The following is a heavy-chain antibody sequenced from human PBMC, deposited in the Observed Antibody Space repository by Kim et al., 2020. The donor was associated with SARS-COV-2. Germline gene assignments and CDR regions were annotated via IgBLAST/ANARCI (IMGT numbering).Heavy chain of an antibody. CDR3: ARDTFYDFWSGYPTYYFDY. V-gene: IGHV6-1*01. D-gene: IGHD3-3*01. CDR1: GDRVSSNSAA. CDR2: TYYRSKWYN. J-gene: IGHJ4*02. Sequence: SQTLSLTCAISGDRVSSNSAAWHWIRQSPSRGLEWLGRTYYRSKWYNDYAVSVKSRITINPDTSKNQFSLQLNSVTPEDTAVYYCARDTFYDFWSGYPTYYFDYWGQGTLVTVSS.